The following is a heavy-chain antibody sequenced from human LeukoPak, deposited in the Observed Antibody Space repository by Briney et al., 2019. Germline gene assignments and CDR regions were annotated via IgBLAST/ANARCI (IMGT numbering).Heavy chain of an antibody. CDR2: INPSGGST. J-gene: IGHJ4*02. CDR3: ARALAVAGIDY. CDR1: GYTLTSYY. Sequence: GASVKVSCKASGYTLTSYYMHWVRQAPGQGLEWMGIINPSGGSTSYAQKFQGRVTMTRDTSTSTVYMELSSLRSEDAAVYYCARALAVAGIDYWGQGTLVTVSS. V-gene: IGHV1-46*01. D-gene: IGHD6-19*01.